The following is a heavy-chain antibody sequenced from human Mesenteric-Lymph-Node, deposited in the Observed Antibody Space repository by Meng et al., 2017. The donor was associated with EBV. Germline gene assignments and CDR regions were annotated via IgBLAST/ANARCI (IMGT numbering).Heavy chain of an antibody. J-gene: IGHJ5*02. CDR2: VYHTGST. Sequence: QGHLQGSGPGRVKPPGTLSLTCTVSGDSISNSKWWSWVRQPPGKGLEWIGEVYHTGSTNYNPSLKSRIIISVDKSRNQFSLILSFVTAADTAVYYCARLDSSGYYTGWFDPWGQGTLVTVSS. CDR1: GDSISNSKW. D-gene: IGHD3-22*01. V-gene: IGHV4-4*03. CDR3: ARLDSSGYYTGWFDP.